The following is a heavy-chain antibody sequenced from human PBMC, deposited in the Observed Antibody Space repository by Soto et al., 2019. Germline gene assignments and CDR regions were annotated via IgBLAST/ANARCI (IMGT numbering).Heavy chain of an antibody. CDR2: MSYDGSAK. J-gene: IGHJ4*02. CDR3: AIARVADAALDH. CDR1: VFIFSNNG. Sequence: VGSLRLSCACSVFIFSNNGMHCVRHSPGKWLEWVAFMSYDGSAKFYADSVKGRFTISRDNSKSTLFLHMSNLRAEDTAMYYCAIARVADAALDHWGQGTLVTVSS. D-gene: IGHD6-6*01. V-gene: IGHV3-30*02.